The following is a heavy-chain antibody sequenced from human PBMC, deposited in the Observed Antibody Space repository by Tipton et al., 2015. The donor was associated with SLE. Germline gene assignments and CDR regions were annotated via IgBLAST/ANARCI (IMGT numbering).Heavy chain of an antibody. CDR2: LNHSGGT. CDR3: ARPGVAYGGYGAWAD. CDR1: GGSLSGNY. Sequence: TLSLTCAVYGGSLSGNYWSWIRQPPGKGLEWVGELNHSGGTNSNPSLKSRVTISVDTSQNQFSLKLSSVTAADTAVYYCARPGVAYGGYGAWADWGQGTMLTVSS. D-gene: IGHD5-12*01. V-gene: IGHV4-34*01. J-gene: IGHJ3*01.